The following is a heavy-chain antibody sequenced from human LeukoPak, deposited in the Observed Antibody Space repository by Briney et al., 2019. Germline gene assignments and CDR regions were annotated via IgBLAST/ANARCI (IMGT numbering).Heavy chain of an antibody. V-gene: IGHV3-48*04. Sequence: PGGSLRLSCAASGFTFSSYSMNWVRQAPGKGLEWVSYISSSGSTIYYADSVKGRFTISRDNAKNSLYLQMNSLRAEDTAVYYCARDPGYCSGGSCGGFDYWGQGTLVTVSS. CDR1: GFTFSSYS. CDR3: ARDPGYCSGGSCGGFDY. J-gene: IGHJ4*02. CDR2: ISSSGSTI. D-gene: IGHD2-15*01.